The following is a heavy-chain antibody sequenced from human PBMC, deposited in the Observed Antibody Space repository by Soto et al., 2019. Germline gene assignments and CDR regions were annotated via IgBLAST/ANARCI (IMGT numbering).Heavy chain of an antibody. V-gene: IGHV1-8*01. CDR2: MNPNSGNT. J-gene: IGHJ4*02. Sequence: QAQLVQSWAEVKKPGASVKVSCKASGYTFTGYDINWVRQATGQGLEWMGWMNPNSGNTGYAQNFQGRVTTTRDNSITTTHMALTSLRYDGSAVYYCAGEKVGTTGIDFWGQGTLVTVSS. D-gene: IGHD1-26*01. CDR1: GYTFTGYD. CDR3: AGEKVGTTGIDF.